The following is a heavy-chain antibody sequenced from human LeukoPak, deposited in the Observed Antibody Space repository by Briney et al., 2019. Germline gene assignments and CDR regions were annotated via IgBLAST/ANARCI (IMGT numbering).Heavy chain of an antibody. CDR1: GGSISSSSYY. V-gene: IGHV4-39*01. CDR3: AGQYCSSTTCYDLFDY. J-gene: IGHJ4*02. D-gene: IGHD2-2*01. Sequence: SETLSLTCTVSGGSISSSSYYWGWIRQPPGKGLEWIGSIYYSGSTYYNPSLKSRVTISVDTSKNQFSLKLSSVTAADTASYYCAGQYCSSTTCYDLFDYWGQGTLVTVSS. CDR2: IYYSGST.